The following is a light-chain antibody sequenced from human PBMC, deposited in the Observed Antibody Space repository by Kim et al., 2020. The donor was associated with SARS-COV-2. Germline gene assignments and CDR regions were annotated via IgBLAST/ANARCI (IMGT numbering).Light chain of an antibody. CDR3: CSYAGSCIFVV. CDR1: YNDVGRSNL. V-gene: IGLV2-23*02. J-gene: IGLJ2*01. CDR2: DVT. Sequence: QSITISSTGTYNDVGRSNLVSWFQQYPGKAPPLIIQDVTKRPSGVSNRFSGSKSGNTASLTISGLQAEDEANYYCCSYAGSCIFVVFGGGTQLTVL.